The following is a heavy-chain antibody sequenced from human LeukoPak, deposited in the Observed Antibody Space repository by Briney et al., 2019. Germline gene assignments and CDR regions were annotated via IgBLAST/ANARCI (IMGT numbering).Heavy chain of an antibody. CDR2: IYYSGNT. Sequence: SETLSLTCTVSGGSISSHYHWGWIRQPPRNGLELIESIYYSGNTYCNPSLRSRATISVDTSKNQFSLNLSSVTAADTAVYYCARHRSGGYNYGVLDYWGQGTLVTVSS. CDR1: GGSISSHYH. V-gene: IGHV4-39*01. D-gene: IGHD5-18*01. CDR3: ARHRSGGYNYGVLDY. J-gene: IGHJ4*02.